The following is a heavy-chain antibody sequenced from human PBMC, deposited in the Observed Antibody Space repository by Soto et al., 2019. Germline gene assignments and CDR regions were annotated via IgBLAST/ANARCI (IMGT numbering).Heavy chain of an antibody. J-gene: IGHJ3*02. CDR2: IKQDGSEK. CDR1: GFTFSSYW. Sequence: EVQLVESGGGLVQPGGSLRLSCAASGFTFSSYWMSWVRQAPGKGLEWVANIKQDGSEKYYVDSVKGRFTISRDNAKNSLYLQMNSLRAEDTAGYYCANPRTVAVIWVDAFDIWGQGTMVTVSS. D-gene: IGHD6-19*01. CDR3: ANPRTVAVIWVDAFDI. V-gene: IGHV3-7*01.